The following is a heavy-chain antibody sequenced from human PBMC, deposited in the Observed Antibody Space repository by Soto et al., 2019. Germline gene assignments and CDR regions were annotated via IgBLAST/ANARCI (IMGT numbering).Heavy chain of an antibody. CDR1: RFTFSSCS. CDR2: ISSSSSTI. D-gene: IGHD4-17*01. Sequence: GWSLRLSCAASRFTFSSCSMNWVRQAPGKGLEWVSYISSSSSTIYYADSVKGRFTISRDNAKNSLYLQMNSLRDEDTAVYYCARGGMTTVTTFIHAFEIWGQGTMVTVSS. CDR3: ARGGMTTVTTFIHAFEI. J-gene: IGHJ3*02. V-gene: IGHV3-48*02.